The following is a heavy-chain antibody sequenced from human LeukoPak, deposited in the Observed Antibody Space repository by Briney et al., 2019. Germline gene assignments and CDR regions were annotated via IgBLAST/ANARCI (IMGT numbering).Heavy chain of an antibody. CDR3: ARGFRYSGSYDY. Sequence: GGSLRLSCAASGFTSSDHYMNWVRQAPGKGLEWVSSISSSSSYIYYAGSVKGRFTISRDNAKNSLYLQMNSLRAEDTAVYYCARGFRYSGSYDYWGQGTLVTVSS. CDR2: ISSSSSYI. V-gene: IGHV3-21*01. CDR1: GFTSSDHY. J-gene: IGHJ4*02. D-gene: IGHD1-26*01.